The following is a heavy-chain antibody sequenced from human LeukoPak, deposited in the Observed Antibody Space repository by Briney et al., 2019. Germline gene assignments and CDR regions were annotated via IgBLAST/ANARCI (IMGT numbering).Heavy chain of an antibody. CDR2: IYSGGTT. D-gene: IGHD5-18*01. J-gene: IGHJ4*02. CDR3: ARDQYSYAHAAH. CDR1: GFTVSSNY. V-gene: IGHV3-66*01. Sequence: GGSLRLSCAASGFTVSSNYMSWVRQARGKGLEWVSVIYSGGTTYYADSVKGRLTISRDNSKNTLHLQMNSLRAEDTAVYYCARDQYSYAHAAHWGQGTLVTVSS.